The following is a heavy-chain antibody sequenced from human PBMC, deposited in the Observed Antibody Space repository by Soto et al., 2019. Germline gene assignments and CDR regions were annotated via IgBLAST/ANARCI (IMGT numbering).Heavy chain of an antibody. D-gene: IGHD3-22*01. J-gene: IGHJ4*02. CDR3: ARDARAYDSSDSFDY. V-gene: IGHV3-30-3*01. CDR2: ISYDGSNK. Sequence: GGSLKLSCAASGFTFSSYAMHWVRQAPGKGLEWVAVISYDGSNKYYAESVKGRFTISRDNSKNTLYLQMNSLRAEDTAVYYCARDARAYDSSDSFDYWGQGTLVTVSS. CDR1: GFTFSSYA.